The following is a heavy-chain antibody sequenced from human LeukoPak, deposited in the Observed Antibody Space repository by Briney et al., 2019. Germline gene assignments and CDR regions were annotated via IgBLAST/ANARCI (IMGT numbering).Heavy chain of an antibody. Sequence: GGSLRLSCAASGFTVSGNYMSWVRQAPGKGLEWVSLLYSGGSTYYADSVKGRFSISRDNSKSTLYLQMNSLRAEDTAVYYCASRDKGYYYGMDVWGQGTTVTVSS. CDR2: LYSGGST. CDR1: GFTVSGNY. J-gene: IGHJ6*02. D-gene: IGHD5-24*01. V-gene: IGHV3-66*01. CDR3: ASRDKGYYYGMDV.